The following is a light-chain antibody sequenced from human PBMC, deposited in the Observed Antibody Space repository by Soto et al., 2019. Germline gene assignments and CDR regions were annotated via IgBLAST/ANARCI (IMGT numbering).Light chain of an antibody. J-gene: IGLJ3*02. Sequence: QSVLPQPASVSGSPGQSITISCTGTSSDVGGYNYVSWYQQHPGKAPKLMIYDVTNRPSGVSNRFSGSKSGNTASLTISGLQAEDEADYYCSSYTSSSTPLVFGGGTKVTVL. CDR1: SSDVGGYNY. V-gene: IGLV2-14*01. CDR2: DVT. CDR3: SSYTSSSTPLV.